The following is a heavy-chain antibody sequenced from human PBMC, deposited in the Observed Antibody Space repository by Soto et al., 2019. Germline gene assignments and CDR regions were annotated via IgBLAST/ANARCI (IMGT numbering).Heavy chain of an antibody. CDR2: IIPIFGTA. Sequence: QVQLVQSGAEVKKPGSSVKVSCKASGGTFSSYAISWVRQAPGQGLEWMGGIIPIFGTANYAQKFQGRVTITGGESTSTGYMELSSLRSEDTAVYYCARGGRGWYDGSWFDPWGQGTLVTVSS. CDR3: ARGGRGWYDGSWFDP. D-gene: IGHD6-19*01. V-gene: IGHV1-69*12. J-gene: IGHJ5*02. CDR1: GGTFSSYA.